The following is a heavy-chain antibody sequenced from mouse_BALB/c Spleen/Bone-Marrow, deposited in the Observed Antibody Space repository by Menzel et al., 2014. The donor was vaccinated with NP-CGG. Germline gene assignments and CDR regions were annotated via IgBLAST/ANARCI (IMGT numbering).Heavy chain of an antibody. CDR3: ARYLGGTMDY. J-gene: IGHJ4*01. Sequence: VQLQESGPSLVQPSQSLSIPCTVSGFSLTTYGVHWVRQSPGRGLEWLGVIWRGGSTDYNAAFMSRLSITKDNSKSQVFFKMNSLQADDTAIYYCARYLGGTMDYWGQGTSVTVSS. CDR1: GFSLTTYG. V-gene: IGHV2-5-1*01. CDR2: IWRGGST. D-gene: IGHD2-12*01.